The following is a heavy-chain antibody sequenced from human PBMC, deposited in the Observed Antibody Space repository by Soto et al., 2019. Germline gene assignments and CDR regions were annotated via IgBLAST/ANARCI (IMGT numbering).Heavy chain of an antibody. D-gene: IGHD2-8*01. Sequence: EVQLLESGGDLVQPGGSLRLSCAASGFTFSGYAMNWVRQAPGKGLEWVSTVSSFGDTFYADSVKGRFTISRDNSRGTAFLPLNSLRADDTAVYYCAKLCKTGSAGFDYWGQGTLVTVSS. V-gene: IGHV3-23*01. CDR3: AKLCKTGSAGFDY. CDR1: GFTFSGYA. J-gene: IGHJ4*02. CDR2: VSSFGDT.